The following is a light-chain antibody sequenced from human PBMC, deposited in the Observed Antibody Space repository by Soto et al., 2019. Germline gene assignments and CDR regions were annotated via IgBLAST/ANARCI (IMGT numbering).Light chain of an antibody. J-gene: IGKJ4*01. V-gene: IGKV1-39*01. CDR3: KQSYYTPLT. CDR1: QSIGRY. Sequence: EIQITQSPSSLSAYLRHRVNITSRSSQSIGRYLNWYQQTPGRAPKFLISAASSLQSGVPSRFSGSGSGTDFTLTISSLQTEDFATYYCKQSYYTPLTFGGGTKVDIK. CDR2: AAS.